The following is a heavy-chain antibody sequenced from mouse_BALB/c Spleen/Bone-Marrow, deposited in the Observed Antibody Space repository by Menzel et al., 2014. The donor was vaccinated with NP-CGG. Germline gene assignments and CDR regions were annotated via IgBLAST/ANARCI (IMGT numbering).Heavy chain of an antibody. CDR2: IDPANGNT. Sequence: VQLKQSGAELVKPGASGKVSCTASGFNIKDTYMHWGKQRPEQGLEWIGRIDPANGNTKYDPKFQGKATITTDTSSNTAYLQLRSLTSEDTAVYYCARYDYRYSWFAYWGQGTLVTVSA. J-gene: IGHJ3*01. CDR3: ARYDYRYSWFAY. V-gene: IGHV14-3*02. D-gene: IGHD2-14*01. CDR1: GFNIKDTY.